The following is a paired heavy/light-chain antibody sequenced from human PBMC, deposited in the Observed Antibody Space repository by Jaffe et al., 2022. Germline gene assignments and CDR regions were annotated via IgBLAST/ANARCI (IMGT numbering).Light chain of an antibody. CDR3: QQSYTTPRT. CDR2: AAS. J-gene: IGKJ1*01. CDR1: QSISTY. V-gene: IGKV1-39*01. Sequence: DIQMTQSPSSLSASVGDRVTITCRASQSISTYLNWYQQKPGKAPKLLIYAASGLQRGVPSRFSGSGSGTDFTLSISSLQPEDFATYYCQQSYTTPRTFGQGTKVEIK.
Heavy chain of an antibody. J-gene: IGHJ4*02. V-gene: IGHV4-59*03. CDR1: GGSINNYQ. D-gene: IGHD1-1*01. CDR2: PYYSGST. Sequence: QVQLQESGPGLVKPSETLSLTCTVSGGSINNYQWSWIRQSPGKGLEWIGHPYYSGSTNYNPSLKSRVTISVDTSKNQFSLKLTSVTAADTAIYYCAGGRLGTNDYWGQGTLVTVSS. CDR3: AGGRLGTNDY.